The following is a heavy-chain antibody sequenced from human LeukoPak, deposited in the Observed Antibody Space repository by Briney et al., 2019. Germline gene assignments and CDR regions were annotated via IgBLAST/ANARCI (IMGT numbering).Heavy chain of an antibody. V-gene: IGHV3-21*01. Sequence: GGSLRLSCAASGFTFSYYSMNWVCQAPGKGLEWVSSISSTSSYIYYADSVKGRFTISRDNAKNSLYLQMNGLRAEDTAVYYCARDRGDCGSGSYYDYWGQGTLVTVSS. CDR3: ARDRGDCGSGSYYDY. D-gene: IGHD3-10*01. CDR2: ISSTSSYI. CDR1: GFTFSYYS. J-gene: IGHJ4*02.